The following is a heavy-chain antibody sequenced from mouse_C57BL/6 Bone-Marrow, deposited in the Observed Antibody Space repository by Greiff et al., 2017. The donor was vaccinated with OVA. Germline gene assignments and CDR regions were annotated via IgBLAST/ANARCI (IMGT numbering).Heavy chain of an antibody. J-gene: IGHJ4*01. V-gene: IGHV1-85*01. CDR2: IYPRDGST. D-gene: IGHD1-1*01. Sequence: QVQLQQPGAELVKPGASVKVSCKASGYTFTSYDINWVKQRPGQGLEWIGWIYPRDGSTKYNEKFKGKATLTVDTSSSTAYMELHSLTSEDSAVYFCARGGHYYGSPYYYAMDYWGQGTSVTVSS. CDR1: GYTFTSYD. CDR3: ARGGHYYGSPYYYAMDY.